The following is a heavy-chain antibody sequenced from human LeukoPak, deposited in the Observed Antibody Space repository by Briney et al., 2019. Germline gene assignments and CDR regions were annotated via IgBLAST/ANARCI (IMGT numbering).Heavy chain of an antibody. CDR3: ARDANPSSGWHSDAFDM. V-gene: IGHV3-7*01. J-gene: IGHJ3*02. CDR2: IQEDGSEK. CDR1: GFTFSSYW. Sequence: GGSLRLSCAASGFTFSSYWMTWVRQAPGKGLEWVANIQEDGSEKYYVDSVKGRFTISRDNAKNSLYLQMNSLRVEDTAVYYCARDANPSSGWHSDAFDMWGQGTMVTVSS. D-gene: IGHD6-19*01.